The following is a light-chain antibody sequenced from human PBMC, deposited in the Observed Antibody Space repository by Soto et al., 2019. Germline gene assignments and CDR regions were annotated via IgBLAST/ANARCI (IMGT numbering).Light chain of an antibody. CDR3: QQYGSSPYT. Sequence: EIVLTQSPGTLSLSPGERATLSCRASQSVSSSYLAWYQQKPGQAPRLLIYGPSSRATSIPDRFSGSGSGTAFTLTISRLEPDDFAVYYCQQYGSSPYTFGQGTKLEIK. CDR1: QSVSSSY. J-gene: IGKJ2*01. CDR2: GPS. V-gene: IGKV3-20*01.